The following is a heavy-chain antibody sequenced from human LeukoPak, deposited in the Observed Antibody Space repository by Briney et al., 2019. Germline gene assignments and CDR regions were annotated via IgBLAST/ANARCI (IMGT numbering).Heavy chain of an antibody. CDR3: ARYDSSLYDAFDI. Sequence: GGSLRLSCAASGFTFDDYAMHWVRQAPGKGLEWVSLISWDGGGTYYADSVKGRFTISRDNSKNSLYLQMNSLRAEDTALYYCARYDSSLYDAFDIWGQGTMVTVSS. V-gene: IGHV3-43D*03. J-gene: IGHJ3*02. CDR1: GFTFDDYA. CDR2: ISWDGGGT. D-gene: IGHD3-22*01.